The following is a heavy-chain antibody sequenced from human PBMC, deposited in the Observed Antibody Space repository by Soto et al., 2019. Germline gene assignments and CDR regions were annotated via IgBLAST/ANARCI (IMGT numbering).Heavy chain of an antibody. V-gene: IGHV3-23*01. Sequence: GGSLILSCAASGFTFSSYAMSWVRQAPGKGLEWVSAISGSGGSTYYADSVKGRFTISRDNSKNTLYLQMNSLRAEDTAVYYCAKESCGELTEVWYSGMDVWGQGTTVTVAS. J-gene: IGHJ6*02. D-gene: IGHD3-10*01. CDR3: AKESCGELTEVWYSGMDV. CDR2: ISGSGGST. CDR1: GFTFSSYA.